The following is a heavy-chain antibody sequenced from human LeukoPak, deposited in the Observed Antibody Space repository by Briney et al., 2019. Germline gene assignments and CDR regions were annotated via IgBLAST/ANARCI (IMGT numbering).Heavy chain of an antibody. CDR3: ARVQESLAPREGDAFDI. J-gene: IGHJ3*02. D-gene: IGHD6-6*01. Sequence: ASVKVSCKASGYTFTSYYMHWVRQAPGQGLEWMGIINPSGGSTSYAQKFQGRVTMTRDTSTSTVYMELSSLRSEDTAVYYCARVQESLAPREGDAFDIWGQGTMVTVSS. CDR2: INPSGGST. V-gene: IGHV1-46*01. CDR1: GYTFTSYY.